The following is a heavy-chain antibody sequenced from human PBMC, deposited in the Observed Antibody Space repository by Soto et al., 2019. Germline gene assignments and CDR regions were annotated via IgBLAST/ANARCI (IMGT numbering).Heavy chain of an antibody. D-gene: IGHD2-2*01. J-gene: IGHJ4*02. V-gene: IGHV4-30-4*01. CDR2: IYYSGST. CDR3: ARDYCSGTTCYEFDY. CDR1: GGSISSGDYY. Sequence: SETLSLTCTVSGGSISSGDYYWSWIRQPPGKGLEWIGSIYYSGSTYYNPSLKSRVTISVDTSKNQFSLKASDTAMYYCARDYCSGTTCYEFDYWGQGTQVTVSS.